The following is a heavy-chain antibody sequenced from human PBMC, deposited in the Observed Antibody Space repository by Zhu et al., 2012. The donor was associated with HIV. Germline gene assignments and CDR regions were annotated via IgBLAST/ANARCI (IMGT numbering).Heavy chain of an antibody. V-gene: IGHV4-59*01. CDR1: GGSISSYY. D-gene: IGHD2-21*02. CDR2: LLQWEH. Sequence: QVQLQESGPGLVKPSETLSLTCTVSGGSISSYYWSWIRQPPGKGLGVDWVYLLQWEHQLQPLLKSRVTISVDTSKNQFSLKLSSVTAADTAVYYCAREGAYCGGXCYSNDYYYYYYMDVVGKGHGHRLL. J-gene: IGHJ6*03. CDR3: AREGAYCGGXCYSNDYYYYYYMDV.